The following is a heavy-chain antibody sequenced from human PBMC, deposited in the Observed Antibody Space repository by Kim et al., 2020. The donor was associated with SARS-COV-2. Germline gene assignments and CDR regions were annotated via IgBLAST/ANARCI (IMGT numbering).Heavy chain of an antibody. D-gene: IGHD3-10*01. CDR2: ST. Sequence: STYYADSVKGRFTISRDNSKNTLYLQMNSLRAEDTAVYYCAKTLWTPPSYWGQGTLVTVSS. J-gene: IGHJ4*02. V-gene: IGHV3-23*01. CDR3: AKTLWTPPSY.